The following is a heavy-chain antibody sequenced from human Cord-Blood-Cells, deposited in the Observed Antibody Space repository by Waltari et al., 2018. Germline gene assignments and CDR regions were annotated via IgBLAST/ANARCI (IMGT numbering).Heavy chain of an antibody. Sequence: QVQLQESGAGLVKPWETLCLTCTVSGGSIRSSYWSWIRQPPGRGLEWIVYIYYSGSTNYIPSLKSRVTISVDTSKNQFSLKLSSLTAAVTSVYSCARDSYGSGSYYYYYYGMDVWGQGTTVTVSS. CDR1: GGSIRSSY. CDR2: IYYSGST. CDR3: ARDSYGSGSYYYYYYGMDV. V-gene: IGHV4-59*01. J-gene: IGHJ6*02. D-gene: IGHD3-10*01.